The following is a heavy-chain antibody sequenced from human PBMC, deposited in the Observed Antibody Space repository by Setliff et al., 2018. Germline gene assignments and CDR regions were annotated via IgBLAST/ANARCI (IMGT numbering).Heavy chain of an antibody. J-gene: IGHJ4*02. CDR3: ARGRTVGATNRHRLYYFDY. Sequence: GASVKVSCKASGYTFTSYGICWVRQAPGQGLEWMGWISAYNGNTNYAQKLQGRVTMTTDTSTSTAYMELRSLRSDDTAVYYCARGRTVGATNRHRLYYFDYWGQGTLVTV. CDR2: ISAYNGNT. V-gene: IGHV1-18*01. D-gene: IGHD1-26*01. CDR1: GYTFTSYG.